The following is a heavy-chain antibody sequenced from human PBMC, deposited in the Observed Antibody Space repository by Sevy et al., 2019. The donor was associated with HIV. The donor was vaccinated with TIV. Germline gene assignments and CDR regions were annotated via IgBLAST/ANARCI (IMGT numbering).Heavy chain of an antibody. CDR2: IKSKTDGGTT. Sequence: GGSLRLSCAASGFTFSNAWMSWVRQAPGKGLEWVGRIKSKTDGGTTDYAAPVKGRFTISRDTSKNTLYMQMKSLKTEDTAVYYCTTRFLEWLLYGGRGYGMDVWGQGTTVTVSS. J-gene: IGHJ6*02. CDR3: TTRFLEWLLYGGRGYGMDV. CDR1: GFTFSNAW. V-gene: IGHV3-15*01. D-gene: IGHD3-3*01.